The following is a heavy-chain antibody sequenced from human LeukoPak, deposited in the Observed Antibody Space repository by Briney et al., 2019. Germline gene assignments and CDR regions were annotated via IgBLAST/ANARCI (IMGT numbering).Heavy chain of an antibody. V-gene: IGHV3-33*01. CDR2: IWSDGSQQ. CDR1: GFTFRSYG. Sequence: GMSLRLSCAASGFTFRSYGMHWVRQAQGKGLEWVAVIWSDGSQQHYADSVKGRFTISRDNSKNTLYLQMNSLRVDDTAVYYCARSSDSSDLGYWGQGTLVTVSS. D-gene: IGHD6-25*01. J-gene: IGHJ4*02. CDR3: ARSSDSSDLGY.